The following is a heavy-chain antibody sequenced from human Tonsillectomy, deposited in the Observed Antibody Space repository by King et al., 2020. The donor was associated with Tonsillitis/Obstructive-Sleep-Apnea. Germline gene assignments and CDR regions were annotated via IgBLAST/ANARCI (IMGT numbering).Heavy chain of an antibody. J-gene: IGHJ4*02. CDR2: FDPEDGAT. CDR3: ATPRRGYSGYNNPYFDY. CDR1: GYTLTELS. V-gene: IGHV1-24*01. Sequence: QLVQSGAEVKKPGASVKVSCKVSGYTLTELSIHWVRQAPGKGLEWMGGFDPEDGATIYAQKFQGRSTMTDDTSTDTAYMELSSLRSEDTAVYYCATPRRGYSGYNNPYFDYWGQGTVVTVSS. D-gene: IGHD5-12*01.